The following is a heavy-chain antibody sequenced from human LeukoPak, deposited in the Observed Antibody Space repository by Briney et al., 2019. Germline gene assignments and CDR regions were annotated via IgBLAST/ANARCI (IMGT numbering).Heavy chain of an antibody. V-gene: IGHV4-38-2*02. CDR1: GYSISSGYY. CDR3: AREAGVGGFDS. J-gene: IGHJ4*02. Sequence: SETLSLTCSVSGYSISSGYYWGWIRQPPGKGLEYIGSVDHSGSTYNNPFLKSRVAISVDTSKTQFSLELSSLTAADTAVYYCAREAGVGGFDSWGQGTLVTVSS. D-gene: IGHD1-26*01. CDR2: VDHSGST.